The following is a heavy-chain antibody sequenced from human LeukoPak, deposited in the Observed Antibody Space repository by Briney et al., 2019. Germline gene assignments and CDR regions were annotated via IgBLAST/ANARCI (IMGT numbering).Heavy chain of an antibody. CDR2: ISGSGGST. CDR3: AKLSSAYSYGYPHFDY. J-gene: IGHJ4*02. D-gene: IGHD5-18*01. V-gene: IGHV3-23*01. CDR1: GFTFSSYG. Sequence: PGGSLRLSCAASGFTFSSYGMSWVRQAPGEGLEWVSAISGSGGSTYYADSVKGRFTISRDNSKNTLYLQMNSLRAEDTAVYYCAKLSSAYSYGYPHFDYWGQGTLVTVSS.